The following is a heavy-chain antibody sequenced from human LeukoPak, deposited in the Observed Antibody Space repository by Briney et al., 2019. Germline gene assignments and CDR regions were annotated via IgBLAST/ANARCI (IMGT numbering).Heavy chain of an antibody. D-gene: IGHD6-13*01. CDR2: INWSGTSA. CDR3: ARGLADCSSSSCLPYGVDV. CDR1: GFTFDDYS. Sequence: GESLRLSCTVSGFTFDDYSMIWVRQPPGRGLEWIGSINWSGTSADYADSVKARFTISRDNAKDSLYLQMNSLRGEDTAFYHCARGLADCSSSSCLPYGVDVWGQGTTVTVSS. V-gene: IGHV3-20*01. J-gene: IGHJ6*02.